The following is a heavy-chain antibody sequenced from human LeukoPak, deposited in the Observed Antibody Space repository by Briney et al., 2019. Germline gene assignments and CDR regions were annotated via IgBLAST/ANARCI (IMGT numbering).Heavy chain of an antibody. J-gene: IGHJ4*02. CDR2: INSDGSST. Sequence: LGGSLRLSCAASGFTFSSYWMHWVRQAPGKGLVWVSRINSDGSSTSYADSVKGRFTISRDNAENTLYLQMNSRRAEDTAVYYCARERTIAVAAYDYWGQGTLVTVSS. CDR1: GFTFSSYW. V-gene: IGHV3-74*01. D-gene: IGHD6-19*01. CDR3: ARERTIAVAAYDY.